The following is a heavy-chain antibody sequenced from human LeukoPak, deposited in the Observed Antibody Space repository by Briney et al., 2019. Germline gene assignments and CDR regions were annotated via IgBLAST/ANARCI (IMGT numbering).Heavy chain of an antibody. CDR3: TRGMNPHH. Sequence: GGSLRLSCAAFGLTFNNYWMSWVRQAPGKGLEWVANIKQDGSEKYYVDSVRGRFTISRDNAKNSLYLQMNSLRVEDTAIYYCTRGMNPHHWGQGTLITVSS. J-gene: IGHJ5*02. V-gene: IGHV3-7*01. CDR2: IKQDGSEK. CDR1: GLTFNNYW.